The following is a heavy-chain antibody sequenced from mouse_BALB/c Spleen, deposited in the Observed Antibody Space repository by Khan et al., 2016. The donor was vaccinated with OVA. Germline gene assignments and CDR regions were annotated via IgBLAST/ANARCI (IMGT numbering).Heavy chain of an antibody. Sequence: QVQLQQPGAELVKPGASVKLSCKASGYTFTNFYMYWVRQRPGQGLEWIGQINPTNGGTNFNEKFKTKATLTVDKSSSTAYMQLSSLPSEDSAVYYGTRSPLYYGNSNQAWFAYWGQGTLVTVSA. CDR3: TRSPLYYGNSNQAWFAY. CDR2: INPTNGGT. CDR1: GYTFTNFY. J-gene: IGHJ3*01. V-gene: IGHV1S81*02. D-gene: IGHD2-1*01.